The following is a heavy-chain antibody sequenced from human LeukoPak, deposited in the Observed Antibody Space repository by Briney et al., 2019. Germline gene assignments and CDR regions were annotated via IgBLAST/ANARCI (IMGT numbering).Heavy chain of an antibody. J-gene: IGHJ5*02. CDR3: ARYSSGWSTVGFDP. CDR1: GGSISSYY. V-gene: IGHV4-59*01. Sequence: SETLSLTCTVSGGSISSYYWSWIRQPPGKGLEWIGYIYYSGSTNYNPSLKSRVTISVDTSKNQFSLKLSSVTAADTAVYYCARYSSGWSTVGFDPWGQGTLVTVSS. D-gene: IGHD6-19*01. CDR2: IYYSGST.